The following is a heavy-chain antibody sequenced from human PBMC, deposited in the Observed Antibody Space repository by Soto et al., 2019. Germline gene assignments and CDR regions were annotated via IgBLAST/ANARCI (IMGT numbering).Heavy chain of an antibody. Sequence: QITLKESGPTLVKPTQTLTLTCTFSGFSLSTSGVGVGWICQPPGKALEWLALIYWDDDKRYSPSLKSRLTITKDTSKNQVVLTMTNMDPVDTATDYCAHIWTQLLFDYLGQGTLVTVSS. CDR1: GFSLSTSGVG. CDR3: AHIWTQLLFDY. D-gene: IGHD2-2*01. V-gene: IGHV2-5*02. CDR2: IYWDDDK. J-gene: IGHJ4*02.